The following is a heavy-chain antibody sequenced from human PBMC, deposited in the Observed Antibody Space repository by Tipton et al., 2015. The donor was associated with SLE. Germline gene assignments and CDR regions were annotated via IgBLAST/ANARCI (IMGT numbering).Heavy chain of an antibody. V-gene: IGHV3-30*03. CDR2: IRYDGSNK. CDR3: ARRINLDY. J-gene: IGHJ4*02. Sequence: SLRLSCVASGFNFGAYWMHWVRQAPGKGLEWVAFIRYDGSNKYYADSVKGRFTISRDNSKNTLYMQMNSLRAEDTAVYYCARRINLDYWGQGTLVTVSS. CDR1: GFNFGAYW. D-gene: IGHD3-16*01.